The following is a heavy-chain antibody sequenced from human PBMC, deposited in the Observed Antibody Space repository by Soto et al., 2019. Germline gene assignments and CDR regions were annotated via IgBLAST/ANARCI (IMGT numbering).Heavy chain of an antibody. Sequence: QVQLQESGPGLVKPLETLSLTCTVSGGSINNNFWGWIRQPPGKGLEWIGYAYYDGHTDYNPSLESRVTIAVDTSKYQFSLRLTSVTAADTAVYYCARDLFGGYCLDYWGQGALVTVSS. CDR1: GGSINNNF. J-gene: IGHJ4*02. D-gene: IGHD1-26*01. CDR2: AYYDGHT. CDR3: ARDLFGGYCLDY. V-gene: IGHV4-59*01.